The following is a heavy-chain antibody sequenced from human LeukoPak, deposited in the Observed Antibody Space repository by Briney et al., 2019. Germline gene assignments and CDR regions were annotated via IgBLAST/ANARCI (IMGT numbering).Heavy chain of an antibody. CDR3: ARHDDILTGSPDY. Sequence: GESLGISCKGSGYSYTSYWISWVRQMPGKGLEWMVRIDPSDSYTNYSPSFQGHVTISADKSISTAYLQWSSLKASDTAMYYCARHDDILTGSPDYWGQGTLVTVSS. J-gene: IGHJ4*02. V-gene: IGHV5-10-1*01. CDR2: IDPSDSYT. CDR1: GYSYTSYW. D-gene: IGHD3-9*01.